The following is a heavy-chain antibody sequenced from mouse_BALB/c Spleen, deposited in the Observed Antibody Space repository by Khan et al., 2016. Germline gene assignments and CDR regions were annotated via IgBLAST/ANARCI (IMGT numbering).Heavy chain of an antibody. Sequence: VQLKESGPGLMKPSQSLSLTCTVTGYSITSDYAWNWIRQFPGNKLEWMGYIIYSGSTTYTPSLKSRISITRDTSKNQFFLQLNSVTIEDTATCYCASDGPNYAMDDWGQGTSVTVSS. D-gene: IGHD2-3*01. CDR1: GYSITSDYA. CDR2: IIYSGST. J-gene: IGHJ4*01. CDR3: ASDGPNYAMDD. V-gene: IGHV3-2*02.